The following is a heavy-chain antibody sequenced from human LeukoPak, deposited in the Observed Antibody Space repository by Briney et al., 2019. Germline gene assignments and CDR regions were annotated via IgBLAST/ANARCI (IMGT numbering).Heavy chain of an antibody. J-gene: IGHJ4*02. Sequence: SETLSLTCIVSGGSISSSSYYWGWIRQPPGKGLEWIGSIYYSGSTYYNPSLKSRVTISVDTSKNQFSLKLSSVTAADTAVYYCARGIAIVGATHLDYWGQGTLVTVSS. D-gene: IGHD1-26*01. CDR2: IYYSGST. V-gene: IGHV4-39*07. CDR3: ARGIAIVGATHLDY. CDR1: GGSISSSSYY.